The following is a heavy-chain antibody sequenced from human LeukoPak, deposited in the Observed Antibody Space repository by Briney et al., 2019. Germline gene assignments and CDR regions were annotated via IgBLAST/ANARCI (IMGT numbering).Heavy chain of an antibody. CDR2: IGSSGSTL. D-gene: IGHD4-23*01. CDR3: ARDTLEYSNSPDALDI. V-gene: IGHV3-48*02. Sequence: GGSLRLSCAASGFTFSSYSMNWVRQAPGKGLEWVSYIGSSGSTLYYADSVKGRFTISRDNAKNSLYMQMESLRDEDTAIYYCARDTLEYSNSPDALDIWGQGTMVTVSS. J-gene: IGHJ3*02. CDR1: GFTFSSYS.